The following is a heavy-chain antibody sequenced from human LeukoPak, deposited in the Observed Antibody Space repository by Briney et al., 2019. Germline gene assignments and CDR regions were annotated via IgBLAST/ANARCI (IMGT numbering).Heavy chain of an antibody. Sequence: PGGSLRLSCTASGFPFGDYAMSWFRQAPGKGLEWVAVISDDGSTKYCADSVKGRFTISRDNSKNTVSLQMNSLRPEDTAVYYCARDIDFWGQGTLVTVSS. CDR3: ARDIDF. J-gene: IGHJ4*02. CDR1: GFPFGDYA. CDR2: ISDDGSTK. V-gene: IGHV3-30-3*01.